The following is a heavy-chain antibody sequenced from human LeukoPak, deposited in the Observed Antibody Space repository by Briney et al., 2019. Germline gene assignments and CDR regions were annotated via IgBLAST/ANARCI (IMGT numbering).Heavy chain of an antibody. CDR1: GGTFSSYA. CDR2: IIPIFGTA. V-gene: IGHV1-69*13. D-gene: IGHD3-22*01. CDR3: ARDVNGFSYYYDSSGYYGSAFDI. Sequence: SVKVSCKASGGTFSSYAISWVRQAPGQGLEWMGGIIPIFGTANYAQKFQGRVTITADESTSTAYMELSSLRSEDTAVYYCARDVNGFSYYYDSSGYYGSAFDIWGQGTMVTVSS. J-gene: IGHJ3*02.